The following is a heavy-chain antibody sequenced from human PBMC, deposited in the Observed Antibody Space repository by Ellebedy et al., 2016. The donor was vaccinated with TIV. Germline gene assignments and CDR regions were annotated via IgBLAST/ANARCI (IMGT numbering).Heavy chain of an antibody. Sequence: GESLKISCKGSGYSFTSYWIGWVRQMPGKGLEWMGIIYPGDSDTRYSPSFQGQVTISADKSISTAYLQWSSLKASDTAMYYCARHVIAVAGPIYYYYYYMDVWGKGTTVTVSS. J-gene: IGHJ6*03. V-gene: IGHV5-51*01. CDR3: ARHVIAVAGPIYYYYYYMDV. D-gene: IGHD6-19*01. CDR1: GYSFTSYW. CDR2: IYPGDSDT.